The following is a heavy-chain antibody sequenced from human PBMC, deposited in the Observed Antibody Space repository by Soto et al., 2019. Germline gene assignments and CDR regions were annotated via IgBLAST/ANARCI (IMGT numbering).Heavy chain of an antibody. CDR3: ARRHHGDYRYYYMDV. J-gene: IGHJ6*03. CDR2: IYYSGST. V-gene: IGHV4-59*08. CDR1: GGSISSYY. D-gene: IGHD4-17*01. Sequence: QVQLQETGPGLVKPSETLSLTCTVSGGSISSYYWSWIRQPPGKGLEWIGYIYYSGSTNYNPSLKSRVTISVDTSKNQFSLKLSSVTAADTAVYYCARRHHGDYRYYYMDVWGKGTTVTVSS.